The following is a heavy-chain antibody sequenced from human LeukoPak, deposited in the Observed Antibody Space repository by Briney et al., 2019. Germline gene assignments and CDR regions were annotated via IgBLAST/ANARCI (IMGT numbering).Heavy chain of an antibody. Sequence: GGSLRLSCAASGFTFSSYNMNWVRQAPGKGLEWISYISSSGKTMYYADSVKGRFTISRNNARNSLYLQMNSLRAGDTAIYYCARDSGYSYGAFDPWGQGTLVTVSS. CDR3: ARDSGYSYGAFDP. J-gene: IGHJ5*02. D-gene: IGHD5-18*01. CDR2: ISSSGKTM. CDR1: GFTFSSYN. V-gene: IGHV3-48*01.